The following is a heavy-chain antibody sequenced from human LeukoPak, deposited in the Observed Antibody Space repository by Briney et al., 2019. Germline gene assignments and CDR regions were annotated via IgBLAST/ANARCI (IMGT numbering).Heavy chain of an antibody. D-gene: IGHD2-15*01. Sequence: GGSLRLSCAASGFTFSSYGMHWVRQAPGKGLEGVAVIWYDGSNKYYADSVKGRFTISRDNSKNTLYLQMNSLRAEDTAVYYCAREGGGQDAFDIWGQGTMVTVSS. CDR2: IWYDGSNK. J-gene: IGHJ3*02. CDR1: GFTFSSYG. CDR3: AREGGGQDAFDI. V-gene: IGHV3-33*01.